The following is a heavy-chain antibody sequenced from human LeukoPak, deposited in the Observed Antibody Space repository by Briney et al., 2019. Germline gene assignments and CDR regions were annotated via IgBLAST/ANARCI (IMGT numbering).Heavy chain of an antibody. CDR3: ARLYVMEDWFDP. V-gene: IGHV1-18*01. CDR2: ISAYNGNT. Sequence: ASVKVSCKASGYTFTSYGISWVRQTPGQGLEWMGWISAYNGNTNYAQKLQGRVTMTTDTSTSTAYMELRSLRSDDTAVYYCARLYVMEDWFDPRGQGTLVTVSS. D-gene: IGHD2-8*01. J-gene: IGHJ5*02. CDR1: GYTFTSYG.